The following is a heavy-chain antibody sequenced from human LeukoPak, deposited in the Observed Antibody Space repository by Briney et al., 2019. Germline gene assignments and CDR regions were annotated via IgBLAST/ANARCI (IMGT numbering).Heavy chain of an antibody. Sequence: SETLSLTCAVYGGSFSGYYWSWIRQPPGKGLEWIGEINHSRSTNYNPSLKSRVTISVDTSKNQFSLKLSSVTAADTAVYYCARRVDYYYYMDVWGKGTTVTVSS. V-gene: IGHV4-34*01. CDR1: GGSFSGYY. J-gene: IGHJ6*03. CDR2: INHSRST. D-gene: IGHD2-15*01. CDR3: ARRVDYYYYMDV.